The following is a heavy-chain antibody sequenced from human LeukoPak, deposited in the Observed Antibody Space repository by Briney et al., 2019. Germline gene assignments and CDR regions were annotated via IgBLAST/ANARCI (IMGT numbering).Heavy chain of an antibody. D-gene: IGHD2-2*01. CDR1: GFTVSNNY. Sequence: PGGSLRLSCAASGFTVSNNYMTWVRQALGKGLEWVSVIYSGGITYYADSVKGRFTISRDNSKNTLYLQMNSLRAEDTAVYYCARRSTHYYYMDVWGKGTTVTVSS. CDR3: ARRSTHYYYMDV. J-gene: IGHJ6*03. V-gene: IGHV3-66*02. CDR2: IYSGGIT.